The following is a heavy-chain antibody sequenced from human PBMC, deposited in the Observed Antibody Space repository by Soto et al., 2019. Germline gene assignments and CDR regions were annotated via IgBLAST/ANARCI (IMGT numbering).Heavy chain of an antibody. CDR3: VREVCSGGLCKFFDY. J-gene: IGHJ4*02. V-gene: IGHV3-74*01. CDR2: IDGVGTVI. CDR1: GFTFSSYW. D-gene: IGHD2-15*01. Sequence: PGGSLRLSCAASGFTFSSYWMHWARQAPGKGLVWLSSIDGVGTVIPHADSVKGRITVSRDNAKNTLYLQMNSLRAEVIVVYYFVREVCSGGLCKFFDYLGQGTPVTVSS.